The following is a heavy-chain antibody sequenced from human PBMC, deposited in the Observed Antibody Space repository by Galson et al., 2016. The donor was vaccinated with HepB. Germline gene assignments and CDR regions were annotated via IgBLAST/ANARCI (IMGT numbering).Heavy chain of an antibody. J-gene: IGHJ4*02. CDR1: GFTFNAHW. V-gene: IGHV3-7*01. CDR3: SREMTGSYFD. D-gene: IGHD3-10*01. Sequence: SLRLSCAASGFTFNAHWMNWVRQAPGKGLEWVANIRGDGIVSYYAESVRGRFTISRDNAKNSLYLHMHGLRLDETAVYYCSREMTGSYFDWGQGTLVTVSS. CDR2: IRGDGIVS.